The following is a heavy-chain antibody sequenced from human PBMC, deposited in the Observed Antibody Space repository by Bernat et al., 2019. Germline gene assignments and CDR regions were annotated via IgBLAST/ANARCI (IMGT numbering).Heavy chain of an antibody. CDR3: ARSIRRFYYYMDV. CDR1: GFTFSSYA. Sequence: EVQLVESGGGLVQPGGSLRLSCAASGFTFSSYAMHWVRQAPGKGLEYVSAISSNGGSTYYANSVKGRFTISRDNSKNTLYLQMGSLRAEDMAVYYCARSIRRFYYYMDVWGKGTTVTVSS. J-gene: IGHJ6*03. V-gene: IGHV3-64*01. CDR2: ISSNGGST. D-gene: IGHD3-16*01.